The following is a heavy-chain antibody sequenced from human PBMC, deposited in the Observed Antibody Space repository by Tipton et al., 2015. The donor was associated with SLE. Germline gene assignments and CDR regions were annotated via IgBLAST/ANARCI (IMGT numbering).Heavy chain of an antibody. Sequence: TLSLTCTVSGDSISSSTYYWGWIRQPPGKGLEWIGEINHSGSTNYNPSLKSRVTISVDTSKNQFSLKLSSVTAADTAVYYCAAGGVQGLIVWFDPWGQGTLVTVSS. D-gene: IGHD3-10*01. J-gene: IGHJ5*02. CDR2: INHSGST. CDR1: GDSISSSTYY. CDR3: AAGGVQGLIVWFDP. V-gene: IGHV4-39*07.